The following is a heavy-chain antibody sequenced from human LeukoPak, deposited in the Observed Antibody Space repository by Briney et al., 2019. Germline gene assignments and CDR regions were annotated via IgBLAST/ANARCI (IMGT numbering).Heavy chain of an antibody. V-gene: IGHV3-74*01. CDR2: INDDGRST. J-gene: IGHJ2*01. D-gene: IGHD4-17*01. CDR1: GFTFSSYW. CDR3: ARDLQATVTTNGWGFDL. Sequence: GGSLRLSCADSGFTFSSYWMHWVRQGPGKGLVWVSRINDDGRSTSYADSVKGRFTISRDNARNTLYLQMNSLRAEDTAVYYCARDLQATVTTNGWGFDLWGRGTLVTVSS.